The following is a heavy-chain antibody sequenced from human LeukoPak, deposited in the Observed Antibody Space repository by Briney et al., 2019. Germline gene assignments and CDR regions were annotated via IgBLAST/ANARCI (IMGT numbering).Heavy chain of an antibody. CDR2: INPSGGST. J-gene: IGHJ5*02. CDR3: AREPITMVRGLRPAYNWFDP. CDR1: GYTFTSYY. D-gene: IGHD3-10*01. V-gene: IGHV1-46*01. Sequence: ASVKVSCKASGYTFTSYYMHCVRQAPGQGLEWMGIINPSGGSTSYAQKFQGRVTMTRDMSTSTVYMELSSLRSEDTAVYYCAREPITMVRGLRPAYNWFDPWGQGTLVTVSS.